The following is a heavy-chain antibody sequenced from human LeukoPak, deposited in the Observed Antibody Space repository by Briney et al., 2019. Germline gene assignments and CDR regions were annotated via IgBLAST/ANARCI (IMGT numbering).Heavy chain of an antibody. D-gene: IGHD5-24*01. Sequence: SETLSLTCTDSGGSISSSSYYWGWIRQPPGKGLEWIGSIYYSGSTYYNPSLKSRVTISVDTSKNQFSLKLSSVTAADTAVYYCARDGYNPIDYWGQGTLVTVSS. J-gene: IGHJ4*02. V-gene: IGHV4-39*07. CDR3: ARDGYNPIDY. CDR2: IYYSGST. CDR1: GGSISSSSYY.